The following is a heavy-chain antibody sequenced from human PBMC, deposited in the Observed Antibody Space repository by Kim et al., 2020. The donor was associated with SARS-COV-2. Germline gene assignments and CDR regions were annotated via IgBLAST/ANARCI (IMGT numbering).Heavy chain of an antibody. CDR1: GYVFSNYW. CDR3: ARTTRYDGFDY. CDR2: IYPGDSDT. D-gene: IGHD5-12*01. J-gene: IGHJ4*02. V-gene: IGHV5-51*01. Sequence: GESLKISCKCSGYVFSNYWIAWVRQMPGKGLELMGIIYPGDSDTKYSPAFQGQVTISVDKSNDTAYLHWSSLESSDTATYFCARTTRYDGFDYWGLGTLVIVSS.